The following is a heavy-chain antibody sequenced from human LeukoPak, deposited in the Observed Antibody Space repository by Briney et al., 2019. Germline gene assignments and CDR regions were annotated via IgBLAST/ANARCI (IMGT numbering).Heavy chain of an antibody. Sequence: SETLSLTCTVSGGSISSSSYYWGWIRQPPGKGLEWIGSIYYSGSTYYNPSLKSRVTISVDTSKNQVSLKLRSVTAADTAVYYCARGPVGGATYYDGDAFDIWGQGTMVTVSS. J-gene: IGHJ3*02. CDR3: ARGPVGGATYYDGDAFDI. V-gene: IGHV4-39*07. CDR2: IYYSGST. D-gene: IGHD1-26*01. CDR1: GGSISSSSYY.